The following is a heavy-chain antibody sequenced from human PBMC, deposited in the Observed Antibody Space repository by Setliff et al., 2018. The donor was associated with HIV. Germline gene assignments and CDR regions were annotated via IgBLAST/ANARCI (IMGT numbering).Heavy chain of an antibody. CDR3: AKEAVSGTYFGSGFDY. Sequence: GGSLRLSCAASGFSFSRYAMGCVRQAPGKGLEWVSSLSGSGVTSYYADSVKGRVTISRDSAKNFLYLQMNSLTTEDTALYYCAKEAVSGTYFGSGFDYWGQGTLVTVSS. D-gene: IGHD1-26*01. J-gene: IGHJ4*02. CDR2: LSGSGVTS. V-gene: IGHV3-23*01. CDR1: GFSFSRYA.